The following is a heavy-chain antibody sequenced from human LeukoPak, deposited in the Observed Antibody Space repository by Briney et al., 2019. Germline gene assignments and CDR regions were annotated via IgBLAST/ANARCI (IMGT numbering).Heavy chain of an antibody. Sequence: ASVKVSCKASSYIFINYGISWVRQAPGQGLEWMGWISAYNGNTNYAQKLQGRVTMTTDTSTSTAYMELRSLRSDDTAVYYCARDIVLMVYADDYYYYGMDVWGQGTTVTVSS. CDR2: ISAYNGNT. V-gene: IGHV1-18*01. CDR1: SYIFINYG. CDR3: ARDIVLMVYADDYYYYGMDV. J-gene: IGHJ6*02. D-gene: IGHD2-8*01.